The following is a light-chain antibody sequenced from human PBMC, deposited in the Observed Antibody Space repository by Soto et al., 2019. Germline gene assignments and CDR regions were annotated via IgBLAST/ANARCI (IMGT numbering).Light chain of an antibody. CDR2: GAF. J-gene: IGKJ3*01. Sequence: VLTQSPDSLSLSPGERATLSCRASQYISTKLAWYQQKPGQAPRLLFSGAFNRATDTPDRFSGSGSGTDFTLIISRLEPEDFAVYYCQQYTTSPFTFGPGTKVDIK. V-gene: IGKV3-20*01. CDR1: QYISTK. CDR3: QQYTTSPFT.